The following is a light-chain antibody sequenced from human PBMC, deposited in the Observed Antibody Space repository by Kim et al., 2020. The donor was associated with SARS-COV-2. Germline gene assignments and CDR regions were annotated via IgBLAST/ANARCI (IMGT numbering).Light chain of an antibody. CDR3: QQSYSTPPT. CDR1: ESIGRY. Sequence: DIQMTQSPSSLSASVGDRVTITCRASESIGRYLNWYQQKLGKAPKLLIYAASSLQSGVPSRFSGSGSGTDFTLTISSLQPEDFATYYCQQSYSTPPTFGQGTKLEI. V-gene: IGKV1-39*01. J-gene: IGKJ2*01. CDR2: AAS.